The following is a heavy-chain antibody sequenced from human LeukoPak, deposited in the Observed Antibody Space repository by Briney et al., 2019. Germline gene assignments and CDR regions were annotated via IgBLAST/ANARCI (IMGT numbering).Heavy chain of an antibody. V-gene: IGHV4-34*01. CDR2: MNQSGST. CDR3: ARGATLVRTLEFDY. CDR1: GGTFSGHY. J-gene: IGHJ4*02. Sequence: SETLSLTCAVYGGTFSGHYWSWIRQPPGKGLEWIGEMNQSGSTNYNPSLKSRVTISVDTSKNQFSLKLSSVTAADTAVYYCARGATLVRTLEFDYWGQGTLVTVSS. D-gene: IGHD6-13*01.